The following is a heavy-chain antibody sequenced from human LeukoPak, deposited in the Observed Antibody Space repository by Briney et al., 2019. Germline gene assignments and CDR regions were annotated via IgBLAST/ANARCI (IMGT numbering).Heavy chain of an antibody. D-gene: IGHD4-17*01. CDR1: GGSITSGDYY. CDR2: IYLGGSS. CDR3: AKDLYGDGSYFDP. Sequence: SETLSLTCTVSGGSITSGDYYWSWLRQPAGKGLEWIGRIYLGGSSSYNPSLKSRVTISADTSKNQFSLILSSVTAADTALYYCAKDLYGDGSYFDPWGQGTLVTVSS. J-gene: IGHJ5*02. V-gene: IGHV4-61*02.